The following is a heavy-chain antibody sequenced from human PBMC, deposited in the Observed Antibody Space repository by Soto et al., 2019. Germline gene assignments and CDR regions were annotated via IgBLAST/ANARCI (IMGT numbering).Heavy chain of an antibody. CDR3: ARDRPARDFLSGYYPQHYYYYGMDV. CDR1: GYTFTSYG. Sequence: QVQLVQSGAEVKKPGASVKVSCKASGYTFTSYGISWVRQAPGQGLEWMGWISAYNGNTNYAQKLQGRVTMTTDTSTSTAYMELRSLRSDDTAVYYCARDRPARDFLSGYYPQHYYYYGMDVWGQGTTVTVSS. J-gene: IGHJ6*02. D-gene: IGHD3-3*01. V-gene: IGHV1-18*01. CDR2: ISAYNGNT.